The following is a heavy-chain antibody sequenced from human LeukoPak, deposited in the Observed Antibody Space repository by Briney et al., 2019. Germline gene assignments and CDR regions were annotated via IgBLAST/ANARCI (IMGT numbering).Heavy chain of an antibody. CDR3: ATNLGIAVAGGAFDL. J-gene: IGHJ3*01. CDR1: XELX. V-gene: IGHV1-24*01. D-gene: IGHD6-19*01. Sequence: XELXMHWVRQAPGXGLEWMGGFDPEDGKTIYAQRLQGRVTMTEDTSTDTAYMQLRSLISEDSAVYYCATNLGIAVAGGAFDLWGQGTVVTVSS. CDR2: FDPEDGKT.